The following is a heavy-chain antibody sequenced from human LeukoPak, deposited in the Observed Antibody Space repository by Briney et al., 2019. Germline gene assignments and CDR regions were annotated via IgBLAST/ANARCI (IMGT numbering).Heavy chain of an antibody. CDR2: IYTSGST. V-gene: IGHV4-4*09. CDR3: ARARRGCSGYDYAFDY. D-gene: IGHD5-12*01. CDR1: GGSISSYY. Sequence: SETLSLTCTVSGGSISSYYWSWIRQPPGKGLEWIGYIYTSGSTNYNPSLKSRVTISVDTSKNQFSLKLSSVTAADTAVYYCARARRGCSGYDYAFDYWGQGTLVTVS. J-gene: IGHJ4*02.